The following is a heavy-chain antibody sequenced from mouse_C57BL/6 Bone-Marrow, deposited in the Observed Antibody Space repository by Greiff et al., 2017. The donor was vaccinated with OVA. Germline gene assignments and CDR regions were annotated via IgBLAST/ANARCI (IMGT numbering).Heavy chain of an antibody. J-gene: IGHJ3*01. CDR3: ARSYYGWFAY. CDR2: IYPGDGDT. D-gene: IGHD1-1*01. CDR1: GYAFSSSW. Sequence: QVQLQQSGPELVKPGASVKISCKASGYAFSSSWMNWVKQRPGKGLEWIGRIYPGDGDTNYNGKFKGKATLTADKSSSTAYMQLSSLTSEDSAVYFCARSYYGWFAYWGQVTLVTVSA. V-gene: IGHV1-82*01.